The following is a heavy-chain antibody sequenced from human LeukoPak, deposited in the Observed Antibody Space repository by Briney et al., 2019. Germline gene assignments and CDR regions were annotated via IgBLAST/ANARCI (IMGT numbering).Heavy chain of an antibody. Sequence: ASVKVSCKASGYTFTSYYMHWARQAPGQGLEWMGIINPSGGSTSYAQKFQGRVTMTRDTSTSTVYMELSSLRSEDTAVYYCARATPGWNSQLNAFDIWGQGTMVTVSS. V-gene: IGHV1-46*01. CDR1: GYTFTSYY. J-gene: IGHJ3*02. CDR2: INPSGGST. CDR3: ARATPGWNSQLNAFDI. D-gene: IGHD1-1*01.